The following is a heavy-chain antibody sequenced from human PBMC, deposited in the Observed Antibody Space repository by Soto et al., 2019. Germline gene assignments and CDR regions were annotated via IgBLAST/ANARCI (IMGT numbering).Heavy chain of an antibody. CDR2: ISSSSSYI. D-gene: IGHD3-3*01. J-gene: IGHJ4*02. Sequence: GGSLRLSFSAPGFTFSSYSMNWVRPAPGEGVDWVSSISSSSSYIYYADSVKGRFTISRDNAKNSLYLQMNSLRAEDTAVYYCARVIESNYDFWSGPFPPLVWGQGTLVTVSS. V-gene: IGHV3-21*01. CDR3: ARVIESNYDFWSGPFPPLV. CDR1: GFTFSSYS.